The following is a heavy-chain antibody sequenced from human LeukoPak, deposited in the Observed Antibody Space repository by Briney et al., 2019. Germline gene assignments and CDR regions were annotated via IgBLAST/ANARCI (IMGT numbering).Heavy chain of an antibody. V-gene: IGHV4-59*12. CDR3: ARDLSSGWSGPYFDY. CDR2: IYYSGST. CDR1: GGSISSYY. D-gene: IGHD6-19*01. Sequence: PSETLSLTCTVSGGSISSYYWSWIRQPPGKGLEWIGYIYYSGSTNYNPSLKSRVTISVDTSKNQFSLKLSSVTAADTAVYYCARDLSSGWSGPYFDYWGQGTLVTVSS. J-gene: IGHJ4*02.